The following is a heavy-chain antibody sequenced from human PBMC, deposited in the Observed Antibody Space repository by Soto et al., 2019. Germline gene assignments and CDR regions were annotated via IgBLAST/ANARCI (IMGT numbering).Heavy chain of an antibody. CDR3: AGGDDSSGYSHS. CDR2: IYSDGST. D-gene: IGHD3-22*01. V-gene: IGHV3-66*01. Sequence: GGSLRLSCATSGFTLSYSFMSWVRQAPGKGLEWVSLIYSDGSTFYADAVKGRFTISRNNSKNTLYLQMNSLRAEDRAVYYCAGGDDSSGYSHSWGRAPLVTVS. J-gene: IGHJ4*02. CDR1: GFTLSYSF.